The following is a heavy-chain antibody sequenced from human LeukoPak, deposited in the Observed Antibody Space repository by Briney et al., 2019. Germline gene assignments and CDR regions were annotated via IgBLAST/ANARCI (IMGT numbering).Heavy chain of an antibody. V-gene: IGHV4-59*01. CDR3: ARDGTISPFDP. Sequence: SETLSLTCTVSGGSISSYYWSWIRQPPGKGLEWIGYIYTSGSTNYNPSLKSRVTISVDTSKNQFSLKLSSVTAADTAVYYCARDGTISPFDPWGQGTLVTVSS. CDR1: GGSISSYY. J-gene: IGHJ5*02. CDR2: IYTSGST.